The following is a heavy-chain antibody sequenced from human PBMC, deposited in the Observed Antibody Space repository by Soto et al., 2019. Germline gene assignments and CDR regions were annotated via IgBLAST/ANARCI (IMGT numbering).Heavy chain of an antibody. CDR3: VKDRVPGAYGHYYGMDV. CDR1: GITLNNSG. CDR2: ISHDGSEQ. Sequence: QVQLVESGGGVVQPGRSLRLSCRVSGITLNNSGIHWVRQAPGKGLERMAVISHDGSEQYYADSMKGRLNIYRDNSKNTVNLQMNSLRGEDTAIYYCVKDRVPGAYGHYYGMDVWGQGTTVTVSS. D-gene: IGHD5-12*01. V-gene: IGHV3-30*18. J-gene: IGHJ6*02.